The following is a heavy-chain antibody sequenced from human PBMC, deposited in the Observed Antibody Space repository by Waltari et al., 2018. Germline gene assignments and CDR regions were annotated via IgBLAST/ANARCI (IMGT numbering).Heavy chain of an antibody. CDR3: ARASDYGGNSGNY. V-gene: IGHV3-33*01. CDR1: GFTFSSYG. Sequence: QVQLVESGGGVVQPGRSLRLSCAASGFTFSSYGMHWVRQAPGKGLEWVAVIWYDGSNKYYADSVKGRFTISRDNSKNTLYRQMNSLGAEDTAGYYCARASDYGGNSGNYWGQGTLVTVSS. J-gene: IGHJ4*02. CDR2: IWYDGSNK. D-gene: IGHD4-17*01.